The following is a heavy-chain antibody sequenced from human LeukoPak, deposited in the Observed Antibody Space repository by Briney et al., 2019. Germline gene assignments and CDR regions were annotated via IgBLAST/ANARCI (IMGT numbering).Heavy chain of an antibody. CDR2: IWYDGSNT. CDR3: ARARNDYDSNGFSLLDY. V-gene: IGHV3-33*01. J-gene: IGHJ4*02. CDR1: GISFSSHG. D-gene: IGHD3-22*01. Sequence: GTSLRLSCAASGISFSSHGMHWVRQAPGKGLEWVAVIWYDGSNTYYTDSVKGRFTISRDNSKNTLYLQMNSLRAEDTALYYCARARNDYDSNGFSLLDYWGQGTLVTVSS.